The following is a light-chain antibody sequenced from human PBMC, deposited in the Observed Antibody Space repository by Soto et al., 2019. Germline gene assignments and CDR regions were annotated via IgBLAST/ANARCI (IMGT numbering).Light chain of an antibody. Sequence: EIVLTQSPGTLSLSPGERATLSCRASQSVNSNYLAWYQQKPGQGPRLLMYGASSRDTGIPDRFSGSGSGTDFTLTSSRLEPEDFAVYYCRQYDSSPRTFGQRTKVDIK. CDR1: QSVNSNY. J-gene: IGKJ1*01. V-gene: IGKV3-20*01. CDR2: GAS. CDR3: RQYDSSPRT.